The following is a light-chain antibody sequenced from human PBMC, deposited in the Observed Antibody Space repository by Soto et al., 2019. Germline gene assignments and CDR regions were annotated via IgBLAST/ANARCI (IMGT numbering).Light chain of an antibody. V-gene: IGLV1-44*01. CDR2: NDN. CDR3: ATWDDSLNGPVV. CDR1: RSNIGSNT. Sequence: QSALTQPPSASGTPGQRVTISCSGSRSNIGSNTVSWYQQLPGAAPKVFIYNDNQRPSGVPDRFSGSKSGTSASLAISGLQSDDEADYYCATWDDSLNGPVVFGGGTKLTVL. J-gene: IGLJ2*01.